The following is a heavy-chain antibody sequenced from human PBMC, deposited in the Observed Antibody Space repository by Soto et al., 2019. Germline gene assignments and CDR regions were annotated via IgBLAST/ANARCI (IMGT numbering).Heavy chain of an antibody. Sequence: QVQLVESGGGVVQPGGSLRLSCATSGFAFSSYGMHWVRQAPGKGLEWVAVVRFDAINKYYADSVKGRFTISRDNCERMVYLQMSGLRADDTAVYYCGKLRKCGGDCYFDCWGQGTLVTVSS. CDR1: GFAFSSYG. D-gene: IGHD2-21*02. CDR3: GKLRKCGGDCYFDC. V-gene: IGHV3-30*02. CDR2: VRFDAINK. J-gene: IGHJ4*02.